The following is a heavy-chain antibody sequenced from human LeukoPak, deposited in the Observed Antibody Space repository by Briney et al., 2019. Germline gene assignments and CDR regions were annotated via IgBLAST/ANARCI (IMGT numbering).Heavy chain of an antibody. CDR1: EFTFSSYS. CDR2: INNSGNSK. Sequence: GGSLRLSCAASEFTFSSYSMNWVRPAPGKGLEWVSYINNSGNSKSYADSVKGRFTISRDNTKNSLYLQMNGLRAEDTAVYYCARTRSSGSLTFDYWGQGILVTVSS. D-gene: IGHD3-22*01. CDR3: ARTRSSGSLTFDY. J-gene: IGHJ4*02. V-gene: IGHV3-48*01.